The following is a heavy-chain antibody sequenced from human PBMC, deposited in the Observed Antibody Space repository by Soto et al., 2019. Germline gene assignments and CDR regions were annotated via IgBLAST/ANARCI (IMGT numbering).Heavy chain of an antibody. V-gene: IGHV3-64D*06. J-gene: IGHJ2*01. Sequence: EVQLVESGGGLVQPGGSLRLSCSGSGFTFSGYAMHWVRQAPGKGLEYVSGISNNGGSTYYTDSVKGRFTISRDNPKNTLYLVMSNLRAEDTGVYYCVKDRDRSSWYFSPFDLWGRGTLVTVSS. CDR3: VKDRDRSSWYFSPFDL. CDR1: GFTFSGYA. CDR2: ISNNGGST. D-gene: IGHD6-13*01.